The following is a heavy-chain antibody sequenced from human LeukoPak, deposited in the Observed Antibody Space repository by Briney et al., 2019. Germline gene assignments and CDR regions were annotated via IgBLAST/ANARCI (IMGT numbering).Heavy chain of an antibody. CDR2: ISDTGRGT. V-gene: IGHV3-23*01. D-gene: IGHD6-6*01. Sequence: GGSLRLYCTASGFTFGDYAMSWVRQAPGTGLEWVSAISDTGRGTYYADSVKGRFTISRDNSKNTLYLQMKSVRAEDTAVYYCAKRVDYSSSSGGYFDNWGQGSLVTVSS. J-gene: IGHJ4*02. CDR1: GFTFGDYA. CDR3: AKRVDYSSSSGGYFDN.